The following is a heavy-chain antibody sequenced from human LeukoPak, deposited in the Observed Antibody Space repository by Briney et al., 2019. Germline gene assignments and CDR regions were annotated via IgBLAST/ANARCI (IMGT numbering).Heavy chain of an antibody. CDR3: ARTPADGYKPLYFHY. J-gene: IGHJ4*02. CDR2: ISYDGSNK. Sequence: GGSLRLSCAASGFTFRSHAVHWVRQAPGKGLEWVAVISYDGSNKYYADSVKGRFTISRDNSKNTLYLQMNSLRAEDTAVYYCARTPADGYKPLYFHYWGQGTLVTVSS. V-gene: IGHV3-30-3*01. CDR1: GFTFRSHA. D-gene: IGHD5-24*01.